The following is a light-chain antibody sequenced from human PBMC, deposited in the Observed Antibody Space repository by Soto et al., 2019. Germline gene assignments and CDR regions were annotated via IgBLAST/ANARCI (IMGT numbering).Light chain of an antibody. J-gene: IGKJ4*01. CDR3: QMYNNWVGT. CDR2: GAA. CDR1: QSISSN. V-gene: IGKV3-15*01. Sequence: EIVMTQSPAILSVSPGERATLSCRANQSISSNLAWYQQKPGQAPRLLIYGAATRATGIPARFSGSGSGTDFTLTINSLQSEDFAVHYCQMYNNWVGTFGGGTKVDIK.